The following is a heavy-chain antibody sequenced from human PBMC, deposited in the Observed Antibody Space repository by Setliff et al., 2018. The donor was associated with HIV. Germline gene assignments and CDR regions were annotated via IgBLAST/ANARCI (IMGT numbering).Heavy chain of an antibody. J-gene: IGHJ5*01. CDR2: INYSETT. CDR3: ARQHGDYALAS. Sequence: SETLSLTCAVCGGSFTAYYWSWVRQAPGKGLEWIGEINYSETTNYNPSLKSRVAMSIDIAKKQFYLKLRSVTAADTAVYYCARQHGDYALASWGRGTLVTVSS. D-gene: IGHD4-17*01. V-gene: IGHV4-34*01. CDR1: GGSFTAYY.